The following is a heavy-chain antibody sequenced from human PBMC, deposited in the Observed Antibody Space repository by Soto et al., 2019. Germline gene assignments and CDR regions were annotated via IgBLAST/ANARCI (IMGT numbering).Heavy chain of an antibody. D-gene: IGHD2-2*01. J-gene: IGHJ6*02. CDR3: AREEVGPAARIFYYYYGMDV. Sequence: GGSLRLSCAASGFTFSSYGMHWVRQAPGKGLEWVAVIWYDGSNKYFADSVKGRFTISRDNSKNTLYLQMNSLRAEDTAVYYYAREEVGPAARIFYYYYGMDVWGQGTPVTVSS. CDR1: GFTFSSYG. CDR2: IWYDGSNK. V-gene: IGHV3-33*01.